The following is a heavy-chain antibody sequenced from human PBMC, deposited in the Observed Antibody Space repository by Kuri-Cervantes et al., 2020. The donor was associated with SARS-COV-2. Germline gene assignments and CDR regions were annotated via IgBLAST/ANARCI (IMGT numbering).Heavy chain of an antibody. CDR1: GFTFSNYA. Sequence: GGSLKLSCAASGFTFSNYAVNWVRQAPGKGLEWVAVISYDGSNKYYADSVKGRFTVSRDNSKNTLYLQMNSLRAEDTAVYYCARASSSWFPDYYYGMDVWGQGTTVTVSS. CDR3: ARASSSWFPDYYYGMDV. V-gene: IGHV3-30-3*01. CDR2: ISYDGSNK. J-gene: IGHJ6*02. D-gene: IGHD6-13*01.